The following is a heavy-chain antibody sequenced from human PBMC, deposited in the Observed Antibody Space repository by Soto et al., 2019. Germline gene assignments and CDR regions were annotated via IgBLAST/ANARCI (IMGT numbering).Heavy chain of an antibody. Sequence: SETLSLTCTVSGGSISSGDYYWSLIRQPPGKGLEWIGYIYYSGSTYYNPSLKSRVTISVDTSKNQFSLKLSSVTAADTAVYYCARSTTVGAYYYYGMDVWGQGTTVTGSS. CDR3: ARSTTVGAYYYYGMDV. J-gene: IGHJ6*02. D-gene: IGHD4-4*01. CDR2: IYYSGST. CDR1: GGSISSGDYY. V-gene: IGHV4-30-4*01.